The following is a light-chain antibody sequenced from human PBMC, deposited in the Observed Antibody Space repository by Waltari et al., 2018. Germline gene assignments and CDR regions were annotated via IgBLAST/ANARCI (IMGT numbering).Light chain of an antibody. CDR3: TSYTSSNTWV. Sequence: QSALTQPASVSESPGQSITISCTGTSSDICAYNYVFWYQQPPGKAPKLMISDVTNRPSGVSNRFSGSKSGNTASLTISGLQAEDEADYYCTSYTSSNTWVFGGGTKLTVL. CDR2: DVT. CDR1: SSDICAYNY. J-gene: IGLJ3*02. V-gene: IGLV2-14*03.